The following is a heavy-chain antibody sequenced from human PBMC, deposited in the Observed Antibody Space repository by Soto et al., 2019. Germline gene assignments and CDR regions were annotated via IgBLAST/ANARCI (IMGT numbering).Heavy chain of an antibody. J-gene: IGHJ4*02. CDR2: ISSSSSTI. V-gene: IGHV3-48*01. CDR1: GFTFSSYS. CDR3: AKDQGSSWYEIDY. D-gene: IGHD6-13*01. Sequence: GGSLRLSCAASGFTFSSYSMNWVRQAPGKGLEWVSYISSSSSTIYYADSVKGRFTISRDNAKNSLYLQMNSLSAEDTAVYYCAKDQGSSWYEIDYWGQGTLVTVSS.